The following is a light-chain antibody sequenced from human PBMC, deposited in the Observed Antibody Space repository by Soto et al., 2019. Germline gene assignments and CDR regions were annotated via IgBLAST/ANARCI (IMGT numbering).Light chain of an antibody. CDR1: QSVSSY. Sequence: EIVLTQSPATLSLSPGERATLSCRASQSVSSYLAWYQQKPGQAPRLLIYAASNRAPGIPARFSGSGSGTDFTLTISSLEPEDFAVYYCQQRSNWPRTFGGGTKVEIK. V-gene: IGKV3-11*01. CDR2: AAS. J-gene: IGKJ4*01. CDR3: QQRSNWPRT.